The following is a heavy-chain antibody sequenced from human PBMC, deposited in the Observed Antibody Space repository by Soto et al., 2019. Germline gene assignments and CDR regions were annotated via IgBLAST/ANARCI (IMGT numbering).Heavy chain of an antibody. J-gene: IGHJ4*02. CDR1: GYTFTSYG. CDR2: ISPDNENT. V-gene: IGHV1-18*04. D-gene: IGHD1-26*01. Sequence: ASVKVSCKTSGYTFTSYGISWVRQAPGQGLEWMGWISPDNENTNYAQKFQGRVTMTTDTSTGTAYMELRSLGSDDTAVFYCVRDAPYSGSYYLGSWGQGTLVTVSS. CDR3: VRDAPYSGSYYLGS.